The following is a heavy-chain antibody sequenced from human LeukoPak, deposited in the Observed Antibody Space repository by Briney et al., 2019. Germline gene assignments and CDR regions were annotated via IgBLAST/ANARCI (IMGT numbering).Heavy chain of an antibody. Sequence: ASVNVSCKASGGTFSSYAISWVRQAPGQGLEWMGGIIPIFGTADYAQKFQGRVTITADESTSTAYMELSSLRSEDTAVYYCARVEKNIVATIRWAYFDYWGQGTLVTVSS. CDR2: IIPIFGTA. J-gene: IGHJ4*02. CDR1: GGTFSSYA. D-gene: IGHD5-12*01. CDR3: ARVEKNIVATIRWAYFDY. V-gene: IGHV1-69*13.